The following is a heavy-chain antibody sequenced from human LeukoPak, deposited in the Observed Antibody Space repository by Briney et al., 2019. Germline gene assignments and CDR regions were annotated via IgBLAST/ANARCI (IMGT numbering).Heavy chain of an antibody. CDR3: ARGPTQVVVLLYYYIDY. CDR2: MNPNSGNT. CDR1: GYTFTSYD. J-gene: IGHJ6*03. Sequence: ASVKVTCKASGYTFTSYDINWVRQATGQGLEWMGRMNPNSGNTGFAQKFQGRVTMTRNTSISTAYMELSSLRSEDTAVYYCARGPTQVVVLLYYYIDYWGKGTTVTVSS. D-gene: IGHD2-2*01. V-gene: IGHV1-8*01.